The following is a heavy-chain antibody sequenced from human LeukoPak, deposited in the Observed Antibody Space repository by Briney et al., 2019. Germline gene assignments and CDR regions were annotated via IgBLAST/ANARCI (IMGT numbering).Heavy chain of an antibody. J-gene: IGHJ4*02. V-gene: IGHV3-48*03. CDR2: ISSSSSTI. D-gene: IGHD5-24*01. CDR1: GFTFSSYE. Sequence: GGSLRLSCAASGFTFSSYEMNWVRQAPGKGLEWVSYISSSSSTIYYADSVKGRFTISRDNAKNSLYLQMNSLRAEDTAVYYCARDRGLEVATITATFDYWGQGTLVTVSS. CDR3: ARDRGLEVATITATFDY.